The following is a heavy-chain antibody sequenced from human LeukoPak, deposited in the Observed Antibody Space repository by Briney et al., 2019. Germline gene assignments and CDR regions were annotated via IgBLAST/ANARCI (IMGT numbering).Heavy chain of an antibody. CDR3: AKSGIAAAGQRGYFDY. D-gene: IGHD6-13*01. CDR1: GFNFSGYG. V-gene: IGHV3-30*18. Sequence: GGSLRLSCAASGFNFSGYGMHWVRQAPGKGLEWLAVISSDASNKYYAESVKGRFTISRDNSKNTLYLQMNSLRPEDTAVYYCAKSGIAAAGQRGYFDYWGQGTLVTVSS. CDR2: ISSDASNK. J-gene: IGHJ4*02.